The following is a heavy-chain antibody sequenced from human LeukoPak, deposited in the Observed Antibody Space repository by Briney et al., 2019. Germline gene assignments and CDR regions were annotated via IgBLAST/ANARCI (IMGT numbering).Heavy chain of an antibody. V-gene: IGHV4-39*01. CDR1: GGSISSSSYY. CDR3: ARRAMITFGGVIVSFREY. CDR2: IYYSGST. D-gene: IGHD3-16*02. J-gene: IGHJ4*02. Sequence: SETLSLTCTVSGGSISSSSYYWGWIRQPPGKGLEWIGSIYYSGSTYYNPSLKSRVTISVDTSKNQFSLKLSSVTAADTAVYYCARRAMITFGGVIVSFREYWGQGTRVTVSS.